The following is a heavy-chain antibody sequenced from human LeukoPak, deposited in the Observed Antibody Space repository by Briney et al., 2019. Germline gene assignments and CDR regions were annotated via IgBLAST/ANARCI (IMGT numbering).Heavy chain of an antibody. D-gene: IGHD3-10*01. CDR1: GFTFSSYW. CDR2: IKQDGSEK. Sequence: GGSLRLSCAASGFTFSSYWMSWVRQAPGKGLEWVANIKQDGSEKYYVDSVKGRFTISRDNAKNSLYLQMNSLRAEGTAVYYCARARFGGRLRIPHHAFDIWGQGTMVTVSS. CDR3: ARARFGGRLRIPHHAFDI. V-gene: IGHV3-7*01. J-gene: IGHJ3*02.